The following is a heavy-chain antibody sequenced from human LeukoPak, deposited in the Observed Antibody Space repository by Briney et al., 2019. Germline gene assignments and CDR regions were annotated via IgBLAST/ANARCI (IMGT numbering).Heavy chain of an antibody. J-gene: IGHJ4*02. CDR2: IYYSGST. CDR3: ARFPYPATGFDY. V-gene: IGHV4-61*01. D-gene: IGHD1-14*01. CDR1: DRSVGRDCNY. Sequence: ETRSLTCTASDRSVGRDCNYWSWPHQQQRKGLEWIGYIYYSGSTNYNPSLKSRVTISVDTSKNQFSLKLSSVTAADTAVYYCARFPYPATGFDYGAQGPLFTVSS.